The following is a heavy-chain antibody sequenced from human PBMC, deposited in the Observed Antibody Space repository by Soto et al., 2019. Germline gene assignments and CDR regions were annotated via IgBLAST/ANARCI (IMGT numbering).Heavy chain of an antibody. CDR2: IYYSGST. D-gene: IGHD5-18*01. Sequence: QVQLQESGPGLVKPSQTLSLTCTVSGGSISSGDYYWSWIRQPPGKGLEWIGYIYYSGSTYYNPSLKSRVTISVDPSKNQFSLKLSSVTAADTAVYYCAGGNSYGYYYYGMDVWGQGTTFTVSS. CDR1: GGSISSGDYY. J-gene: IGHJ6*02. CDR3: AGGNSYGYYYYGMDV. V-gene: IGHV4-30-4*01.